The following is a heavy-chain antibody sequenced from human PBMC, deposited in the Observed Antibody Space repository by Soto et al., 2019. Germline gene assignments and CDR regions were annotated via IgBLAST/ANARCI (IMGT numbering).Heavy chain of an antibody. CDR3: ARQIYDSDTGPNFQYYFDS. CDR2: IDPSDSQT. V-gene: IGHV5-10-1*01. Sequence: GESLKISCKGSGYSFAGYWITWVRQKPGKGLEWMGRIDPSDSQTYYSPSFRGHVTISVTKSITTVFLQWSSLRASDAATYYCARQIYDSDTGPNFQYYFDSWGQGTPVTVSS. CDR1: GYSFAGYW. D-gene: IGHD3-22*01. J-gene: IGHJ4*02.